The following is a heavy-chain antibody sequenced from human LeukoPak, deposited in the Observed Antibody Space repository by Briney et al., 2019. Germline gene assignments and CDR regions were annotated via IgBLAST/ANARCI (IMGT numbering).Heavy chain of an antibody. Sequence: KSSETLSLTCTVSGGSISSGGYYWSWIRQHPGKGLEWIGSIYYSGSTYYNPSLQSRVTISVDTSKNQFSLKLRSVTAADTAVYYCARVGLPDGHDAFDIWGQGTMVTVSS. CDR1: GGSISSGGYY. J-gene: IGHJ3*02. CDR3: ARVGLPDGHDAFDI. V-gene: IGHV4-39*07. CDR2: IYYSGST.